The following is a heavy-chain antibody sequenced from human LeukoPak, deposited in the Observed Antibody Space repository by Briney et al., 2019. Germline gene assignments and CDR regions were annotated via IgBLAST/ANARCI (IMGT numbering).Heavy chain of an antibody. V-gene: IGHV4-4*07. CDR3: ARSQQLIRTFDS. Sequence: SETLSLTCTVSGGSTSSYYWSWIRQPAGKGLEWIGRIYTSGSTNYNPSLKSRVTMSVDTSKNQFSLKLSSVTAADTAVYYCARSQQLIRTFDSWGQGTLVAVSS. CDR2: IYTSGST. CDR1: GGSTSSYY. D-gene: IGHD6-13*01. J-gene: IGHJ4*02.